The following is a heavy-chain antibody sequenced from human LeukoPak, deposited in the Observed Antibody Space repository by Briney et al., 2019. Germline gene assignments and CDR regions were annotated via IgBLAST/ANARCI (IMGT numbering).Heavy chain of an antibody. J-gene: IGHJ4*02. Sequence: SETLSLTCAVYGGSFSGYYWSWIRQPPGKGLEWIGEINHSGSTNYNLSLKSRVTISVDTSKNQFSLKLSSVTAADTAVYYCARTVGSRIAAAGTPPYFDYWGQGTLVTVSS. D-gene: IGHD6-13*01. CDR3: ARTVGSRIAAAGTPPYFDY. CDR1: GGSFSGYY. V-gene: IGHV4-34*01. CDR2: INHSGST.